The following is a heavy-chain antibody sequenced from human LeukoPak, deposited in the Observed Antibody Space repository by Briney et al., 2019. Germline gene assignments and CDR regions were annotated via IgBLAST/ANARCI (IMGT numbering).Heavy chain of an antibody. Sequence: PVKVSCKASGGTFISYAITWVRQAPGQGLECMGGIIPIFGTANYAQKFQGRVTITADESASTVYLELSSLRSDDTAVYYCARGIRGTRDHSHYYMDVWGKGTTVTVSS. D-gene: IGHD3-10*01. CDR2: IIPIFGTA. CDR3: ARGIRGTRDHSHYYMDV. J-gene: IGHJ6*03. CDR1: GGTFISYA. V-gene: IGHV1-69*13.